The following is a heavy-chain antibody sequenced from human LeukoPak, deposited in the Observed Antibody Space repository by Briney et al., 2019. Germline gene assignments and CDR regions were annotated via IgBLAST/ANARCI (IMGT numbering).Heavy chain of an antibody. CDR3: ARIAMAGIGDGFDI. CDR1: GNTSDDYD. J-gene: IGHJ3*02. V-gene: IGHV3-20*04. D-gene: IGHD6-19*01. CDR2: INCNGVSR. Sequence: GGSLRHSCAARGNTSDDYDMSWGRQAPGKRLEWGSVINCNGVSRGYADSVKGRCNISSDNAKNSLYLQMNSLRAEDTALYYCARIAMAGIGDGFDIWGQGTMVTVSS.